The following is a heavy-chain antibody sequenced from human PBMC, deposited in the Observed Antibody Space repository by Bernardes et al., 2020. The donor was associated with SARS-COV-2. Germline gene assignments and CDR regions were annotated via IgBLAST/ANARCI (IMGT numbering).Heavy chain of an antibody. CDR3: ARLSSYGQYDFWSGPFDY. CDR1: GFTFRSHA. D-gene: IGHD3-3*01. J-gene: IGHJ4*02. CDR2: ISSDGSNT. Sequence: GGSLRLSCAASGFTFRSHAMQWVRQAPGKGPVYVSGISSDGSNTYYADSVEGRFTISRDNAKNSLSLQINSLRAEDTAVYYCARLSSYGQYDFWSGPFDYWGQGTLVTVSS. V-gene: IGHV3-64*04.